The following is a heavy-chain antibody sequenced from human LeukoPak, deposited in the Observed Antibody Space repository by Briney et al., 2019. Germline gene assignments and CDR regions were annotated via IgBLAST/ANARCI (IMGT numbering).Heavy chain of an antibody. D-gene: IGHD3-16*02. CDR3: ARTPEIMITFGGVIASYFDY. J-gene: IGHJ4*02. CDR2: ISAYNGNT. CDR1: GYTFTSYG. Sequence: ASVKVSCKASGYTFTSYGISWVRPAPGQGLEWMGWISAYNGNTNYAQKLQGRVTMTTDTSTSTAYMELRSLRSDDTAVYYCARTPEIMITFGGVIASYFDYWGQGTLVTVSS. V-gene: IGHV1-18*01.